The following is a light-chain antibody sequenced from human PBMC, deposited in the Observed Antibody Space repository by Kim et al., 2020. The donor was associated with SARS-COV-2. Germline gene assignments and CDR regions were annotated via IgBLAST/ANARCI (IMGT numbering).Light chain of an antibody. CDR3: SAWDSRLSAWV. CDR1: SNNVGNQG. V-gene: IGLV10-54*01. CDR2: RNN. Sequence: QTATPTCTGNSNNVGNQGAAWLQEHQGHPPKLLSYRNNHRHSGLSERLSASRSCKTACLTITGLQPEDEADYYGSAWDSRLSAWVFGGGTQLTVL. J-gene: IGLJ3*02.